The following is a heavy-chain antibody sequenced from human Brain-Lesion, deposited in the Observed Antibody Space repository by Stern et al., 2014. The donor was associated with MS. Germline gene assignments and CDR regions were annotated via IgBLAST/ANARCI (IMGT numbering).Heavy chain of an antibody. Sequence: EVQLVEYGGGLVQPGGALTIYCKAAGFTFGNYWMNWVRQAPGKGVEWGANIKEDGTEKNYVDYVKGRFTISRDNSRNSLYLQMNSLRVEDTALYYCARVYNTIYGIVTLRGSGMDVWGQGTTVIVSS. CDR3: ARVYNTIYGIVTLRGSGMDV. CDR2: IKEDGTEK. J-gene: IGHJ6*02. CDR1: GFTFGNYW. D-gene: IGHD3-3*01. V-gene: IGHV3-7*01.